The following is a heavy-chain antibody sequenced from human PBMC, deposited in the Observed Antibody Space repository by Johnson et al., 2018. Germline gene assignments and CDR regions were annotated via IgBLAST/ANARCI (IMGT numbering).Heavy chain of an antibody. V-gene: IGHV2-5*01. CDR2: IYWNDDK. CDR1: GDSISGFS. J-gene: IGHJ1*01. D-gene: IGHD2-21*02. CDR3: AHSVDCGGDCPLGGSFQH. Sequence: QESGPGLVKPSETLSLTCIVSGDSISGFSWGWIRQSPGKGLEWLALIYWNDDKRYRPSLKSRLTITKDTSKNQVVLTMTNMDPVDTATYYCAHSVDCGGDCPLGGSFQHWGQGTLVTVSS.